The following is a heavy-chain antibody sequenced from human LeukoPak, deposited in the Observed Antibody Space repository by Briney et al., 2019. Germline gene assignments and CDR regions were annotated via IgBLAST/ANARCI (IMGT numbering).Heavy chain of an antibody. CDR3: AREGSTSDAFDI. V-gene: IGHV4-38-2*02. D-gene: IGHD6-13*01. CDR1: GYSISSGYY. J-gene: IGHJ3*02. Sequence: PSETLSLTCTVSGYSISSGYYWSWIRQPPGKGLEWIGSINHSGSTYYNPSLRSRVTISVDTSKNQFSLKLSSVTAADTAVYYCAREGSTSDAFDIWGQGTMVTVSS. CDR2: INHSGST.